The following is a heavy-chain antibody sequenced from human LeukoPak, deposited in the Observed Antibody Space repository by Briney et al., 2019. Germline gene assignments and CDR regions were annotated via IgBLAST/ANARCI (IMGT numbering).Heavy chain of an antibody. D-gene: IGHD1-1*01. CDR1: GGSISSYY. CDR2: IYYSGST. V-gene: IGHV4-59*01. Sequence: SETLSLTCTVSGGSISSYYWSWIRQPPGKGLEWIGYIYYSGSTNYNPSLKSRVTLSVDTSKNQFSLKLSSVTAADTAVYYCARAPGTYYYYYYMDVWGKGTTVTVSS. CDR3: ARAPGTYYYYYYMDV. J-gene: IGHJ6*03.